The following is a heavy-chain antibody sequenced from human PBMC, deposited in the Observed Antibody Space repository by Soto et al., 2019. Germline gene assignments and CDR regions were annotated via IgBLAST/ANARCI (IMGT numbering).Heavy chain of an antibody. CDR3: ARAGQYYDSSGYAD. CDR2: ISAYNGNT. J-gene: IGHJ4*02. Sequence: QVKLVQSGTEVKKPGASMKVSCKASGYSFATSGISWVRQAPGQGLEWMGWISAYNGNTYYDQKLQDRIIMTTDTSTSTAYLELRSLRSDDTAVYYCARAGQYYDSSGYADWGQGTLVTVSS. CDR1: GYSFATSG. D-gene: IGHD3-22*01. V-gene: IGHV1-18*01.